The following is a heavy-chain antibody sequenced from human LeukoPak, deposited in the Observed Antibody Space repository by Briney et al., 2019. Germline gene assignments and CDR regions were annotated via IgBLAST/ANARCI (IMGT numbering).Heavy chain of an antibody. Sequence: GGSLRLSCAASGFTFSSYGMHWVRQAPGKGLEWVSYISSSSSYTNYADSVKGRFTISRDNAKNSLYLQMNSLRAEDTAVYYCARNLWFGELSWFDPWGQETLVTVSS. J-gene: IGHJ5*02. CDR2: ISSSSSYT. CDR3: ARNLWFGELSWFDP. D-gene: IGHD3-10*01. V-gene: IGHV3-21*05. CDR1: GFTFSSYG.